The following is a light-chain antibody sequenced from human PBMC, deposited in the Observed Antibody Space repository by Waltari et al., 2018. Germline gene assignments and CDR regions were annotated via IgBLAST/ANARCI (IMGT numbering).Light chain of an antibody. CDR1: SVLGGGYNL. V-gene: IGLV2-23*01. J-gene: IGLJ2*01. Sequence: QSARTEPALAPGSSGQPITIPCNGPSVLGGGYNLVSLHQQRPGEPPRLILYEGNRRPSGVSDRFSGSGSGNTASLTISGLQAEDEADYHCCSHASGASPFIRFGGGTKLAVL. CDR2: EGN. CDR3: CSHASGASPFIR.